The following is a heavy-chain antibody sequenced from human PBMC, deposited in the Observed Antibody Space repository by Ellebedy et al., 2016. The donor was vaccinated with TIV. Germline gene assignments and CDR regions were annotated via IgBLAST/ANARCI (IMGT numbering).Heavy chain of an antibody. CDR1: GSTLSTYW. CDR3: ARLDAIIDVKSLDY. CDR2: IKQDGSRK. J-gene: IGHJ4*02. D-gene: IGHD3-10*01. Sequence: GESLKISCVASGSTLSTYWMTWFRQAPGKGLEWVASIKQDGSRKDYVDSVKGRFTISRDNAKNSLYLQMNSLRAEDTAVYYCARLDAIIDVKSLDYWGQGTLVTVSS. V-gene: IGHV3-7*03.